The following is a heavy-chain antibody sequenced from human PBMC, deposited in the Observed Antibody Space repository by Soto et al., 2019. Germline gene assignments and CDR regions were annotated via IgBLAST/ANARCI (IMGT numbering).Heavy chain of an antibody. Sequence: QVPLVQSGAEVKKPGASVKVSCKTSGYTFTSYDINWVRQAAGQGLEWMGWMNPNNGNTGYAQKFQGRVTITRNTSESTAYMELNSLRSEDTAVYYCARGLKMTTVTHYYYYYMDLWGKGTTVTVSS. D-gene: IGHD4-4*01. CDR2: MNPNNGNT. CDR1: GYTFTSYD. V-gene: IGHV1-8*01. CDR3: ARGLKMTTVTHYYYYYMDL. J-gene: IGHJ6*03.